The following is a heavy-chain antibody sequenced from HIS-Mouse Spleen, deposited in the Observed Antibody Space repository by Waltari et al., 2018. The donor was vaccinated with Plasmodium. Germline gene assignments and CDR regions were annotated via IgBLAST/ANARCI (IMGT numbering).Heavy chain of an antibody. D-gene: IGHD3-9*01. J-gene: IGHJ2*01. Sequence: EVQLVESGGGLVTPGESLRLSCAASGFTFSYYRMNWVRQAPGKGLEWVSSISSSSSYIYYADSVKGRFTISRDNAKNSLYLQMNSLRAEDTAVYYCAREDILTGYYNDYWYFDL. CDR2: ISSSSSYI. V-gene: IGHV3-21*01. CDR3: AREDILTGYYNDYWYFDL. CDR1: GFTFSYYR.